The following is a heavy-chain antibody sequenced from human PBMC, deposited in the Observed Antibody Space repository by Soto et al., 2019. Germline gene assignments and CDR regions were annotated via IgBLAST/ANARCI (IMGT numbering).Heavy chain of an antibody. CDR1: GYTFTSYY. CDR2: INPSGGST. Sequence: ASVKVSCKASGYTFTSYYMHWVRQAPGQGLEWMGIINPSGGSTSYAQKFQGRVTMTRDTSTSTVYMELSSLRSEDTAVYYCASPGHRETTDVDTAMVIVSDYWGQGTLVTVSS. V-gene: IGHV1-46*01. J-gene: IGHJ4*02. CDR3: ASPGHRETTDVDTAMVIVSDY. D-gene: IGHD5-18*01.